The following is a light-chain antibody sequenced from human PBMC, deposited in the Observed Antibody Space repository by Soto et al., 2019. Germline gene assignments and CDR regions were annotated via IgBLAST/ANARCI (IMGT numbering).Light chain of an antibody. CDR2: DAS. V-gene: IGKV3-11*01. CDR3: QQRSNWPSIT. Sequence: EIVMTQSPDTVSVSPGERATLSCRASQSVSSYLAWYQQKPGQAPRLLMYDASTRATGIPARFSGSGSGTDFTLTISSLEPEDSAVYYGQQRSNWPSITFGQGTRLEIK. CDR1: QSVSSY. J-gene: IGKJ5*01.